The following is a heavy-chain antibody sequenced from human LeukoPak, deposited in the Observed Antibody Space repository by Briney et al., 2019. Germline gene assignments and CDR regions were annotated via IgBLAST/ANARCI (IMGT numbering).Heavy chain of an antibody. Sequence: GGSLRLSCAASGFTFSSYSMNWVRQAPGKGLEWVSSISSSSSYIYYADSVKGRFTISRDNAKNSLYLQMNSLRAEDTAVYYCARGSGELSYYYYMDVWGKGTTVTVSS. J-gene: IGHJ6*03. V-gene: IGHV3-21*01. CDR2: ISSSSSYI. D-gene: IGHD3-10*01. CDR1: GFTFSSYS. CDR3: ARGSGELSYYYYMDV.